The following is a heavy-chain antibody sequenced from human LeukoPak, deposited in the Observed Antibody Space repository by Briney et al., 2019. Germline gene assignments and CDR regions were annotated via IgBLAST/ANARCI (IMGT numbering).Heavy chain of an antibody. V-gene: IGHV3-49*03. CDR2: IRSKAYGGTT. CDR3: TRVLRYFDWSYYFDY. Sequence: GGSLRLSCTASGFTFGDYAMSWFRQAPGKGLEWVGFIRSKAYGGTTEYAASVKGRFTISRDDSKSIAYLQMNSLKTEDTAVYYCTRVLRYFDWSYYFDYWRRGTLVTVSS. J-gene: IGHJ4*02. CDR1: GFTFGDYA. D-gene: IGHD3-9*01.